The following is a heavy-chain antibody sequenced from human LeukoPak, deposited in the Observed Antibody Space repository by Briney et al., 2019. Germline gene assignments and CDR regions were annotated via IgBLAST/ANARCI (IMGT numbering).Heavy chain of an antibody. J-gene: IGHJ4*02. D-gene: IGHD5-18*01. CDR2: IRYDGSNK. V-gene: IGHV3-30*02. CDR3: AKERTWIQVDAFDY. Sequence: RPGGSLRLSCAASGFTFSSYGMHWVRQAPGKGLEWVAFIRYDGSNKYYADSVKGRFTISRDNSKNTLYLQMNSLRAEDTAVYYCAKERTWIQVDAFDYWGRGTLVTVSS. CDR1: GFTFSSYG.